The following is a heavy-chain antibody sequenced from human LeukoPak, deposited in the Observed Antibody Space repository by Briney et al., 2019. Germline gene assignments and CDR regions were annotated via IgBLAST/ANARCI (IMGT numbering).Heavy chain of an antibody. Sequence: GESLRLSCAASGFTFSSYSMNWVRQAPGKGLEWLSYISSASNTIYYADSVKGRFTISRDNAKNSLYLQVNSLRAEDTAVYYCAKDLDYYGPGKGIGAAFDIWGQGTMVTVSS. CDR3: AKDLDYYGPGKGIGAAFDI. CDR1: GFTFSSYS. V-gene: IGHV3-48*01. CDR2: ISSASNTI. D-gene: IGHD3-10*01. J-gene: IGHJ3*02.